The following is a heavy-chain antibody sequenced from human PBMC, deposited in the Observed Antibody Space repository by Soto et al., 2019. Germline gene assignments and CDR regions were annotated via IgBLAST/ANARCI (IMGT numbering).Heavy chain of an antibody. CDR1: RFTFSTYA. V-gene: IGHV3-23*01. CDR2: LSGSGGST. CDR3: AKEAAGGTNYYYYGMDV. J-gene: IGHJ6*02. D-gene: IGHD6-13*01. Sequence: VGSLRLSCAASRFTFSTYAMSWVRQAPGKGLEWVSVLSGSGGSTYYADSVKGRFTISRDNSKNTLYLQMNSLRVEDSAVYYCAKEAAGGTNYYYYGMDVWGQGTTVTVSS.